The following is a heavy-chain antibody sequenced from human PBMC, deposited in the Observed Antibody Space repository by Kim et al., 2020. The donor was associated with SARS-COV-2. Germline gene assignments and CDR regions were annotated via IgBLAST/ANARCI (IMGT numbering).Heavy chain of an antibody. J-gene: IGHJ4*02. V-gene: IGHV3-48*03. D-gene: IGHD2-21*01. CDR3: ARDRPGLFVSPLLDY. Sequence: AVSVKGQFTISSDNAKTSLYLQMNSLRAEDTAVYYCARDRPGLFVSPLLDYWGRGTLVTVSS.